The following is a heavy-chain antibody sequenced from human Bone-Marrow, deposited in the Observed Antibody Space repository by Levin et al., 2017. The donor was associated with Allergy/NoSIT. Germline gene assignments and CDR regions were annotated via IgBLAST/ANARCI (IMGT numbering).Heavy chain of an antibody. D-gene: IGHD4-17*01. Sequence: PGGSLRLSCAASGFTFSRYGMHWVRQAPGKGLEWVAVISYDGNDQYYADSMKGRITISRDNSKNTVYLQMNSLRVEDTAVYYCAKDLLGDYDDYWGQGTLVTVSA. CDR3: AKDLLGDYDDY. V-gene: IGHV3-30*18. CDR2: ISYDGNDQ. J-gene: IGHJ4*02. CDR1: GFTFSRYG.